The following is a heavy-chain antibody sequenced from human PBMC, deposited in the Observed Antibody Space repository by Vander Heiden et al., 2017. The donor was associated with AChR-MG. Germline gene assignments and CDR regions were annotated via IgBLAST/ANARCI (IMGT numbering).Heavy chain of an antibody. CDR1: GGSISSSRYS. V-gene: IGHV4-39*01. CDR2: IYYSGST. J-gene: IGHJ5*02. D-gene: IGHD3-22*01. CDR3: ARNTMIVVGTTDTPNWFDP. Sequence: QLQLQESGPGLVKPSETLSLTCTVSGGSISSSRYSWGWIRQPPGKGLEWIGSIYYSGSTYYNPSLKSRVTISVDTSKNQFSLKLSSVTAADTAVYYCARNTMIVVGTTDTPNWFDPWGQRTLVTVSS.